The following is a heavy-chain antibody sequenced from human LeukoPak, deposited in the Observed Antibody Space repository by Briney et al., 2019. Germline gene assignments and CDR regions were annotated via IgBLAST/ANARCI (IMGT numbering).Heavy chain of an antibody. D-gene: IGHD6-13*01. CDR3: ARSYSSSWRSPFDL. V-gene: IGHV4-59*01. Sequence: PSEILSLTCDVSGGSIKNYFWSWLRQAPGKELEWIGYIYYSGSANYNPALNNRGTMSVDTANKQFSLRLASMTAADTAVYYCARSYSSSWRSPFDLWGQGILVTVSS. CDR1: GGSIKNYF. J-gene: IGHJ4*02. CDR2: IYYSGSA.